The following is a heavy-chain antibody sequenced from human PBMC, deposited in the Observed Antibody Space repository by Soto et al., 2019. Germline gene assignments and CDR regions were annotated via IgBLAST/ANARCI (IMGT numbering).Heavy chain of an antibody. D-gene: IGHD3-10*01. CDR3: ARGLILSFGELSRRGGYYYCMDV. V-gene: IGHV4-34*01. Sequence: QVQLQQWGAGLLKPSETLSLTCAVYGGSFSGYQWSWIRQTPGKGLEWIGGINDSGDINYNPSLKSRVTILVDSPKKQISLRLSSVTAADTAVYYCARGLILSFGELSRRGGYYYCMDVWGKGTTVTVSS. J-gene: IGHJ6*03. CDR1: GGSFSGYQ. CDR2: INDSGDI.